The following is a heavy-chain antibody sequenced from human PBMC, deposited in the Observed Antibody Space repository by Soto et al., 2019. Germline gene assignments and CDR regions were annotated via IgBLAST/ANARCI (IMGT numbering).Heavy chain of an antibody. Sequence: QVQLVQSGAEVKKPGASVKVSCKASGYTFTSYGISWVRQAPGQGLEWMGWISAYNGNTNYAQKLQGRVTITTDTSTSTAYMELRSLRSDDTAVYYCARDLDELQFGVVIHPVGYWGQGTLVTVSS. CDR2: ISAYNGNT. CDR3: ARDLDELQFGVVIHPVGY. V-gene: IGHV1-18*01. D-gene: IGHD3-3*01. CDR1: GYTFTSYG. J-gene: IGHJ4*02.